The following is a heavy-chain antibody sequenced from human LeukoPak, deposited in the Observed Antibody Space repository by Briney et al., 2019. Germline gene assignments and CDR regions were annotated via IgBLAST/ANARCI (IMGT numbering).Heavy chain of an antibody. CDR2: INSDGSST. V-gene: IGHV3-74*01. D-gene: IGHD4-23*01. CDR1: GLTFSSYW. J-gene: IGHJ4*01. CDR3: ARDDDYGGSVDY. Sequence: GGSLGFSCPALGLTFSSYWLNWFGKAPGKGLVWVSRINSDGSSTSYADSVKGRCTISRDNAKNTLYLQMNSLRAEDTAVYYCARDDDYGGSVDYWGQGTLVTVSS.